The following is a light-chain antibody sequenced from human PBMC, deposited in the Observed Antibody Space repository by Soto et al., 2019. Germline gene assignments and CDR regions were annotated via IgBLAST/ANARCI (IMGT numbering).Light chain of an antibody. CDR2: AAS. Sequence: DIQLTQSPSFLSASVGDRVTITCRASQGIGSYLAWYQQRPGKAPKLLIYAASTLQSGVPSRFSGSGSGTEFTLTISSLQTEEFATVYCQQLNSYPRTFGQGTKLEIK. CDR1: QGIGSY. CDR3: QQLNSYPRT. V-gene: IGKV1-9*01. J-gene: IGKJ2*01.